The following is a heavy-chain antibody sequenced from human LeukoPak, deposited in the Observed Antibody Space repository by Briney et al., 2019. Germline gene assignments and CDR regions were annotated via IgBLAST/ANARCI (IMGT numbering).Heavy chain of an antibody. CDR3: ARDRSVVVAATLNYYYYGMDV. J-gene: IGHJ6*02. CDR1: GFTVSNNY. D-gene: IGHD2-15*01. CDR2: IYSAGST. Sequence: TGGSLRLSCAASGFTVSNNYMTWVRQAPGKGLEWVSLIYSAGSTYYADSVKGRFTISRDNSKNTVYLQMNSLRAEDTAVYYCARDRSVVVAATLNYYYYGMDVWGRGTTVTVSS. V-gene: IGHV3-66*01.